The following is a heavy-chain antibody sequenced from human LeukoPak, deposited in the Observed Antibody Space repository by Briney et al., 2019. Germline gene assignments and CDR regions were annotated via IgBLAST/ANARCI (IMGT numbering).Heavy chain of an antibody. V-gene: IGHV4-31*03. CDR1: GGSISSGGYY. CDR2: IYYSGST. J-gene: IGHJ6*02. D-gene: IGHD4-11*01. CDR3: ARDRDDYSNYRTDYYYGMDV. Sequence: SQTLSLTCTVSGGSISSGGYYWSWIRQHPGKGLEWIGYIYYSGSTYYNPSLKSRVTISVDTSKNQFSLKLSSVTAADTAVYYCARDRDDYSNYRTDYYYGMDVWGQGTTVTVS.